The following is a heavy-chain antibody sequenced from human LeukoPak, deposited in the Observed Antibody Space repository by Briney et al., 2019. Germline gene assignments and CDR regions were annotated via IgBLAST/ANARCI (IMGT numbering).Heavy chain of an antibody. V-gene: IGHV3-21*01. CDR3: ARCIAYYDYVWGSYRYPYYYYGMDV. CDR1: GFTFSSYS. J-gene: IGHJ6*02. D-gene: IGHD3-16*02. Sequence: PGGSLTLSCAASGFTFSSYSMNWVRQAPGKGLEWVSSISSSSSYIYYADSVKGRFTISRDNAKNSLYLQMNSLRAEDTAVYYCARCIAYYDYVWGSYRYPYYYYGMDVWGQGTTVTVSS. CDR2: ISSSSSYI.